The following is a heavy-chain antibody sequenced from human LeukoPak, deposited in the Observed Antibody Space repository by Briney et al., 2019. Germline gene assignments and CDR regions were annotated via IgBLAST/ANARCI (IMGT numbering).Heavy chain of an antibody. D-gene: IGHD6-13*01. CDR2: ISSSSSTI. CDR1: GFTFSSYS. CDR3: ARAAHVAAGWGANFDY. V-gene: IGHV3-48*01. J-gene: IGHJ4*02. Sequence: PGGSLRLSCAASGFTFSSYSMNWVRQAPGKGLEWVSYISSSSSTIYYADSVKGRFTISRDNAKNSLYLQMNSLRAEDTAVYYCARAAHVAAGWGANFDYWGQGTLVTVSS.